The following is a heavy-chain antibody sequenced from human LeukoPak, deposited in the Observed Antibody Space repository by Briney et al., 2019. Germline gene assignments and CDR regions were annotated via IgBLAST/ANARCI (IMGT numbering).Heavy chain of an antibody. Sequence: GGSPRLSCAASGFTFSSYAMHWVRQAPGKGLKWVAVISYDGSNKYYADSVKGRFTISRDNSKNTLYLQMNSLRAEDTAVYYCARGVRYFDWLFSMSGDHWGQGTLVTVSS. V-gene: IGHV3-30-3*01. D-gene: IGHD3-9*01. J-gene: IGHJ4*02. CDR3: ARGVRYFDWLFSMSGDH. CDR2: ISYDGSNK. CDR1: GFTFSSYA.